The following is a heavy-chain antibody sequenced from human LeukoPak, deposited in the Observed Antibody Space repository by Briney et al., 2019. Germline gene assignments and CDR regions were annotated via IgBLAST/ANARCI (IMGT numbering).Heavy chain of an antibody. J-gene: IGHJ4*02. V-gene: IGHV4-38-2*01. CDR1: GYSLSSGYY. D-gene: IGHD4-23*01. CDR3: ARHVLRGNSFHYFDY. CDR2: IYHSGST. Sequence: SETLSLTCAVSGYSLSSGYYWGWIRQPPGKGLEWIGSIYHSGSTYYNPSLKSRVTISVDTSKNQFSLKLSSVTAADTAVYYCARHVLRGNSFHYFDYWGQGTLVTVSS.